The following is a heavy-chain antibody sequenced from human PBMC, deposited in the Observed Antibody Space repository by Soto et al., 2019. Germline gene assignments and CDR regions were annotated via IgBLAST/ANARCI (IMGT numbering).Heavy chain of an antibody. CDR1: GGSFSSRT. CDR2: IIPILGIT. Sequence: SVKVSCTASGGSFSSRTFVWVRQAPGQGLEWMGRIIPILGITDYAQKFQGRVTITADGSTSTAYMDLSSLRSDDTAVYYCAKDILEWLFGSGDYYYYGMDVWGQGTTVTVSS. CDR3: AKDILEWLFGSGDYYYYGMDV. D-gene: IGHD3-3*01. V-gene: IGHV1-69*02. J-gene: IGHJ6*02.